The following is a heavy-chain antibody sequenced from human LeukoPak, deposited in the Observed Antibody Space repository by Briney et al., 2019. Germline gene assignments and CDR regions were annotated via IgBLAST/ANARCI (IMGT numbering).Heavy chain of an antibody. V-gene: IGHV4-30-4*01. D-gene: IGHD4-23*01. CDR2: IYYSGST. J-gene: IGHJ4*02. Sequence: SETLSLTCTVSGGSISSGDYYWSWIRQPPGKGLEWIGYIYYSGSTYYNPSLKSRVTISVDTSKNQFSLKLSSVTAADTAVYYCARGRRRWPQDYWGQGTLVTVSS. CDR1: GGSISSGDYY. CDR3: ARGRRRWPQDY.